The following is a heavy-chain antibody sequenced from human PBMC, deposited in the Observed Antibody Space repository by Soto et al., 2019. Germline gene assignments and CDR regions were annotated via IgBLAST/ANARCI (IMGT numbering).Heavy chain of an antibody. CDR2: ISSSGSTI. CDR3: ARASSPRDPWLDY. Sequence: GGSLRLSCGASGFTFSDDYMSWIRQAPGKGLEWVSYISSSGSTIYYADSVKGRFTISRDNAKNSLFLQMNSLRADDTAVYYCARASSPRDPWLDYWGQGTLVTVSS. CDR1: GFTFSDDY. D-gene: IGHD5-18*01. J-gene: IGHJ4*02. V-gene: IGHV3-11*01.